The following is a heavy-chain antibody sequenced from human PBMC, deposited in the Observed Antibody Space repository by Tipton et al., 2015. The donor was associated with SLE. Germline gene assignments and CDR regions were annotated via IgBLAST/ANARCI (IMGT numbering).Heavy chain of an antibody. CDR2: FFHSGNT. CDR1: GFSIRSGFF. J-gene: IGHJ4*02. CDR3: TLAGSYVYYIDY. V-gene: IGHV4-38-2*01. D-gene: IGHD1-26*01. Sequence: TLSLTCAVSGFSIRSGFFWGWIRQPPGKGLEWIGSFFHSGNTYYNPSLKSRVTIAVDTSKNQFSLKLNSVTAADTAIYYCTLAGSYVYYIDYWGRGTLVTVSS.